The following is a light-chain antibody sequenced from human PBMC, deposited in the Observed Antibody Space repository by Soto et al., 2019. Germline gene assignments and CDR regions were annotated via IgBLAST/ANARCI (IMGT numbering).Light chain of an antibody. J-gene: IGKJ4*01. CDR3: QHRTKWPLT. Sequence: EIVMTQSPATLSVSPGERATLSCRASQSVSNDFLAWYQQKPGQAPRLLIYGASTRATDVPARFSGSGSGTDFTLTIDNVEPEDSAVYFCQHRTKWPLTFGGGTKVDIK. CDR1: QSVSNDF. V-gene: IGKV3D-15*01. CDR2: GAS.